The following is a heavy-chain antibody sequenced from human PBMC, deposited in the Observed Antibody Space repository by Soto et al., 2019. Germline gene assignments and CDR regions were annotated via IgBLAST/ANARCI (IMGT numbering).Heavy chain of an antibody. D-gene: IGHD6-6*01. CDR1: GGSIISASYS. Sequence: QVQLQESGPRLVKPSQTLSLSCAVSGGSIISASYSWNWIRQSPGRGLEWIGHIYSSGSTYYNPSLQGRVSISVDTSNNPFSLKLTSVTAADTAVYFCAREDAARIERWFDAWGQGILVTVSS. V-gene: IGHV4-31*11. CDR3: AREDAARIERWFDA. J-gene: IGHJ5*02. CDR2: IYSSGST.